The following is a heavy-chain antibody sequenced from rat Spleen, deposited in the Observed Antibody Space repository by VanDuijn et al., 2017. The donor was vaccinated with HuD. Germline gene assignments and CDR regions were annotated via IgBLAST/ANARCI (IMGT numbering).Heavy chain of an antibody. CDR1: GYSITSSYR. V-gene: IGHV3-3*01. J-gene: IGHJ2*01. CDR3: ARAYYDGSYYDY. D-gene: IGHD1-12*02. Sequence: EVQLQESGPGLVKPSQSLSITCSVTGYSITSSYRWNWVRKFPGNKLEWMGYINSAGSSNYNPSLKSRISITRDTSKNQFFLQVNSVTTEDTATYYCARAYYDGSYYDYWGQGVMVTVSS. CDR2: INSAGSS.